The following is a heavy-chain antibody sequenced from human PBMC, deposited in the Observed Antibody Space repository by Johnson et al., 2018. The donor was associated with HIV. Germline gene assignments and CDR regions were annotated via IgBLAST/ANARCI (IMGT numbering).Heavy chain of an antibody. D-gene: IGHD3-16*02. J-gene: IGHJ3*01. CDR3: TTDQNDIWSYRFGVDF. V-gene: IGHV3-30*03. Sequence: VQLVESGGGVVQPGKSLTLSCVGSGLSFSNFGIHWVRQAPGKGPEWVAVISFDGNLKKYADSVKGRFTISRDNSKNTLYLQMTSLRQDDTAVYFCTTDQNDIWSYRFGVDFWGQGTMVTVSS. CDR2: ISFDGNLK. CDR1: GLSFSNFG.